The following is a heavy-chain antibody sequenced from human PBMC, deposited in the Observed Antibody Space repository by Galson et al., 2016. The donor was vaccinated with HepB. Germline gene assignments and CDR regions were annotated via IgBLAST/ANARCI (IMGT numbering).Heavy chain of an antibody. D-gene: IGHD2-2*01. CDR2: VSGSAAGTEYGITT. V-gene: IGHV3-23*01. J-gene: IGHJ4*02. CDR3: AKVGPSCSSTRCSDYYFDY. Sequence: SLRLSCAASGFTFSDYCMTWIRQAPGKGLEWVAAVSGSAAGTEYGITTDYADSVKGRFTISRDNSKNTLYLQMNSLRAEDTAVYYCAKVGPSCSSTRCSDYYFDYWGQGTLVTVSS. CDR1: GFTFSDYC.